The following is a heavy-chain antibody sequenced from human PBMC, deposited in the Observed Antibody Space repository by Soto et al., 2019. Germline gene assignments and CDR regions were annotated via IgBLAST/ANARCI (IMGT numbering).Heavy chain of an antibody. J-gene: IGHJ5*02. V-gene: IGHV4-59*08. CDR1: GGSISSYY. CDR2: IYYSGST. D-gene: IGHD3-3*01. CDR3: ARSYDFWSGYSNNWFDP. Sequence: PSETLSLTCTVSGGSISSYYWSWIRQPPGKGLEWIGYIYYSGSTNYNPSLKSRVTISVDTSKNQFSLKLSSVTAADTAVYYCARSYDFWSGYSNNWFDPWGQGTLVTVSS.